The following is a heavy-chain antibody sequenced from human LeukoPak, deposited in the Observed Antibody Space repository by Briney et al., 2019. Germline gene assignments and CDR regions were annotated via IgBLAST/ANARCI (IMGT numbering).Heavy chain of an antibody. V-gene: IGHV1-46*01. CDR3: ARVPTMGLFDY. CDR2: INPSGGST. J-gene: IGHJ4*02. CDR1: GYTFTSYY. D-gene: IGHD3-10*01. Sequence: ASVKVSCEASGYTFTSYYMHWVRQAPGQGLEWMGIINPSGGSTSYAQKFQGRVTMTRDTSTSTVYMELSSLRSEDTAVYYCARVPTMGLFDYWGQGTLVTVSS.